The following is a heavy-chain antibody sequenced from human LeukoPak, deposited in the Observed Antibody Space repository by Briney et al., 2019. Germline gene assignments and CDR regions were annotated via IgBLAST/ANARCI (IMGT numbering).Heavy chain of an antibody. Sequence: KPSETLSLTCTVSGGSISSYYWSWIRQPPGKGLEWIGYIYTSGSTNYNPSLKSRVTISVDTSKNQFSLKLSSVTAADTAVCYCARRASMVSRSRSLYYFDYWGQGTLVTVSS. J-gene: IGHJ4*02. V-gene: IGHV4-4*09. CDR3: ARRASMVSRSRSLYYFDY. D-gene: IGHD3-10*01. CDR1: GGSISSYY. CDR2: IYTSGST.